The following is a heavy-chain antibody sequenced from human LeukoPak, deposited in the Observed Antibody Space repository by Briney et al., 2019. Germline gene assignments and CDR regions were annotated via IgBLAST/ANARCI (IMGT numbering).Heavy chain of an antibody. Sequence: PGGSLRLSCAASGFTFSSYEMNWVRQAPGKGLEWVAYISSSGSTIYYADSVKGRFTISRDNAKNSLYLQMNSLRAEDTAVYYCARGRSRDLWFGEWDWGQGTLVTVSS. J-gene: IGHJ4*02. V-gene: IGHV3-48*03. CDR3: ARGRSRDLWFGEWD. CDR1: GFTFSSYE. CDR2: ISSSGSTI. D-gene: IGHD3-10*01.